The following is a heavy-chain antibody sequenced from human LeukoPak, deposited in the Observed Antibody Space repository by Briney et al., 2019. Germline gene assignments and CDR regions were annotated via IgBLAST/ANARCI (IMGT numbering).Heavy chain of an antibody. CDR2: NSGST. CDR3: ANEGLRKDY. CDR1: GGSISSSSYY. J-gene: IGHJ4*02. V-gene: IGHV4-39*01. Sequence: PSETLSLTCTVSGGSISSSSYYWGWIRQPPGKGLEWIGSNSGSTYYNPSLKCRVTISVDTSKNQFSLKLSSVTAADTAVYYCANEGLRKDYWGQGTLVTVSS.